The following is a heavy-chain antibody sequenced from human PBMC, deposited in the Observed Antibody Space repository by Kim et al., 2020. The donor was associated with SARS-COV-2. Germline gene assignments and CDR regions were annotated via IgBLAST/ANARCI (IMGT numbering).Heavy chain of an antibody. Sequence: GGSLRLFCAASGFTFSEHYMIWIRQAPGKGLEWLSSISSSSSDTNYADSVKGRFTISRDNAKNSLYLQMSSLRGEDTAVYYCARGEVYYYDNSGHPDYWGQGTLVIVSS. CDR2: ISSSSSDT. CDR3: ARGEVYYYDNSGHPDY. D-gene: IGHD3-22*01. V-gene: IGHV3-11*06. J-gene: IGHJ4*02. CDR1: GFTFSEHY.